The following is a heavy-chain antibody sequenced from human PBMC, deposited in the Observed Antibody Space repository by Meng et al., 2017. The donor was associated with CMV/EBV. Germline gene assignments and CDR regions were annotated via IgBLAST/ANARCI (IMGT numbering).Heavy chain of an antibody. Sequence: GESLKISCAASGFTFSSYEMNWVRQAPGKGLEWVSYISSSGSTIYYADSVKGRFTISRDNAKNSLYLQMNSLRAEDTAVYYCARGVNPTVTTHWFDPWGQGALVTVSS. J-gene: IGHJ5*02. D-gene: IGHD4-17*01. CDR2: ISSSGSTI. V-gene: IGHV3-48*03. CDR1: GFTFSSYE. CDR3: ARGVNPTVTTHWFDP.